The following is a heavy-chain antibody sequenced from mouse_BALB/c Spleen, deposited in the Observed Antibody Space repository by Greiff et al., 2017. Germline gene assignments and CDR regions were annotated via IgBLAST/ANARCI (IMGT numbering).Heavy chain of an antibody. CDR2: IYPYNGGT. V-gene: IGHV1S29*02. CDR3: ARGRRVAYAMDY. Sequence: EVKLMESGPELVKPGASVKISCKASGYTFTDYNMHWVKQSHGKSLEWIGYIYPYNGGTGYNQKFKSKATLTVDNSSSTAYMELRSLTSEDSAVYYCARGRRVAYAMDYWGQGTSVTVSS. CDR1: GYTFTDYN. J-gene: IGHJ4*01. D-gene: IGHD1-1*02.